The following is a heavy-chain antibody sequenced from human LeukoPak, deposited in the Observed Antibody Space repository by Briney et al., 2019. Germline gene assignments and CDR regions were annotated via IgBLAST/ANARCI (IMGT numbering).Heavy chain of an antibody. V-gene: IGHV1-69*13. CDR2: IIPIFGTA. CDR3: AREWGSGSYHAYYYYGMDV. J-gene: IGHJ6*02. CDR1: GGTFSSYA. D-gene: IGHD3-10*01. Sequence: SVKVSCKASGGTFSSYAISWVRQAPGQGLEWMGGIIPIFGTANHAQKFQGRVTITADESTSTAYMELSSLRSEDTAVYYCAREWGSGSYHAYYYYGMDVWGQGTTVTVSS.